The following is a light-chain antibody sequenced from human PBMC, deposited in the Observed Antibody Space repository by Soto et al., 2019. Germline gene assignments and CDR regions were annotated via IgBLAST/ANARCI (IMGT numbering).Light chain of an antibody. CDR2: DAS. J-gene: IGKJ4*01. CDR1: QDISGW. V-gene: IGKV1-5*01. CDR3: QQYKNYSPLT. Sequence: DIQLTQSPSTLSASVGDRVTIPCRASQDISGWLAWYQQKPGKAPKVLIYDASSLESGVPLRFSGSGAGTEFTLTITSLQPDDFATYYCQQYKNYSPLTFGGGTKVDI.